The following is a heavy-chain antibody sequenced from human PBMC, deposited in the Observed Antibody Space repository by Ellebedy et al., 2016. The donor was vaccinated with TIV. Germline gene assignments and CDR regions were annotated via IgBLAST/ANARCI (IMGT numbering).Heavy chain of an antibody. Sequence: GESLKISCVASGFTFSNYGMHWVRQAPGKGLEWVAVISYDGSNKYYVDSVKGRFTVSRDNSKNILYLQMSSLGAEDTAMYYCARGYGGTSAYWYFDLWGRGTLVTVSS. CDR3: ARGYGGTSAYWYFDL. J-gene: IGHJ2*01. CDR1: GFTFSNYG. CDR2: ISYDGSNK. V-gene: IGHV3-30*03. D-gene: IGHD4-23*01.